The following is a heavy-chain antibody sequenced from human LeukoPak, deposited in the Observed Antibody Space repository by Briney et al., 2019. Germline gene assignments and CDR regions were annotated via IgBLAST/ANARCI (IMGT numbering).Heavy chain of an antibody. D-gene: IGHD3-22*01. J-gene: IGHJ6*03. V-gene: IGHV3-20*04. CDR2: INWNGGST. CDR3: ARGSDYYDSSRYYYGRYYYYMDV. Sequence: GGSLRLSCAASGFTFDDYGMSWVRQAPGKGLEWVSGINWNGGSTGYADSVKGRFTISRDNAKNSLYLQMNSLRAEDTALYYCARGSDYYDSSRYYYGRYYYYMDVWGKGTTVTISS. CDR1: GFTFDDYG.